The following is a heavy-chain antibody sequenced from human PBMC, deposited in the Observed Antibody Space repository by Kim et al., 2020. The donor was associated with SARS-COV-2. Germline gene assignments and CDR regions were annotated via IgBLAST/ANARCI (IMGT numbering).Heavy chain of an antibody. CDR3: ARGDVLWFYGMDV. D-gene: IGHD3-10*02. V-gene: IGHV1-8*01. Sequence: ASVKVSCKASGYTFTSYDLYWVRQATGQGLEWMGWMNPNTDNTDYAQKFQGRLTMTMNTSISTAYMELSSLTSEDTAVYYCARGDVLWFYGMDVWGQGTTVIVSS. CDR2: MNPNTDNT. CDR1: GYTFTSYD. J-gene: IGHJ6*02.